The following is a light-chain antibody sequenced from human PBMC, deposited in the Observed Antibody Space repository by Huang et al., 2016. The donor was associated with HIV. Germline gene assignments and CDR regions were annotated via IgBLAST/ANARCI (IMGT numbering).Light chain of an antibody. Sequence: DIQMTQSPSSLSASVGDRVTITCRASRDISNDLVWFHQKPGKAPKSLIYASNLHSWVPSRFSGSGSGTHFTLTISSLQPEDFATYYCQQYNNYPWTFGQGTKVEIK. CDR3: QQYNNYPWT. V-gene: IGKV1-16*01. J-gene: IGKJ1*01. CDR1: RDISND. CDR2: AS.